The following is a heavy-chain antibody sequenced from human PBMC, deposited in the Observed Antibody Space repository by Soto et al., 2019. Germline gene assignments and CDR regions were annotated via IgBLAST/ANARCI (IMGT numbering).Heavy chain of an antibody. J-gene: IGHJ4*02. CDR2: INPSAGRT. D-gene: IGHD1-20*01. Sequence: GASVKVSCKASGYTFTTYYRHWVRQAPGLGLEWMGIINPSAGRTTYAQKFQGRVTMTRDTSTSTIYMELSSLRSEDTAVYYCAREIAGSFDYWGQGTLVTVSS. CDR3: AREIAGSFDY. V-gene: IGHV1-46*01. CDR1: GYTFTTYY.